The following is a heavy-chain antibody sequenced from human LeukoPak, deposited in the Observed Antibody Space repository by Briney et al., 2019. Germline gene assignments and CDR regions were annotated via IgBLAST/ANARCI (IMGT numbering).Heavy chain of an antibody. CDR3: AKDRIAYCGGDCLDFDY. V-gene: IGHV3-23*01. Sequence: GGSLRLSCAASGFTFSSYAMTWVRQAPGKGLEWVSAIGGSGASTYYADPVKGRFTISRDNSKNTLYLQMNSLRAEDTAVYYCAKDRIAYCGGDCLDFDYWGQGTLATVSS. CDR1: GFTFSSYA. J-gene: IGHJ4*02. CDR2: IGGSGAST. D-gene: IGHD2-21*02.